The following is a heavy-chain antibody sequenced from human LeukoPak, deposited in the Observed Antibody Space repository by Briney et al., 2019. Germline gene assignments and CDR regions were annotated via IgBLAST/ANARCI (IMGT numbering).Heavy chain of an antibody. V-gene: IGHV4-59*12. J-gene: IGHJ4*02. CDR3: ARAEVPAAIPDY. Sequence: SETLSLTCTVSGGSISSYYWSWIRQPPGKGLEWIGYIYYSGSTNYDPSLKSRVTISVDTSKNQFSLKLSSVTAADTAVYYCARAEVPAAIPDYWGQGTLVTVSS. D-gene: IGHD2-2*02. CDR1: GGSISSYY. CDR2: IYYSGST.